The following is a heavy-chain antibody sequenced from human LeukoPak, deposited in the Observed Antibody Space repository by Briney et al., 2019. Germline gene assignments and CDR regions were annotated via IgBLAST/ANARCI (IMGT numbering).Heavy chain of an antibody. CDR1: GYSFATSW. V-gene: IGHV5-51*01. CDR3: ARHETDSSGYLTSWFDP. D-gene: IGHD6-19*01. Sequence: KIGESLKISCKGSGYSFATSWIGWVRQMPGKGLEWMGFIYPGDSNTRYSPSFQGQVTISADKSISTAYLQWSSLKASDTAIYYCARHETDSSGYLTSWFDPWGQGTLVTVSS. CDR2: IYPGDSNT. J-gene: IGHJ5*02.